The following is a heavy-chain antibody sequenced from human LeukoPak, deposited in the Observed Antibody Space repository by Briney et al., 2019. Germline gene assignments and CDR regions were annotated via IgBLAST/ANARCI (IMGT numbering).Heavy chain of an antibody. J-gene: IGHJ4*02. Sequence: SETLSLTCTVSGGSISSSSYYWGWIRQPPGKGLEWIGSIYYSGSTYYNPSLKSRVTISVDTSKNQFSLKLSSVTAADTAVYYCARSYDSSGNFDYWGQGTLVTVSS. D-gene: IGHD3-22*01. CDR1: GGSISSSSYY. CDR3: ARSYDSSGNFDY. CDR2: IYYSGST. V-gene: IGHV4-39*07.